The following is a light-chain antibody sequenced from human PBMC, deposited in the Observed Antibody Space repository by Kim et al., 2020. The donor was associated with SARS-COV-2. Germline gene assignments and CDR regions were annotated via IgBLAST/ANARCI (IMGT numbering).Light chain of an antibody. CDR3: SSYPSSSRV. CDR2: DVS. CDR1: SSDVGGYNY. J-gene: IGLJ3*02. V-gene: IGLV2-14*01. Sequence: QSALTQPASVSGSPGQSITISCTGTSSDVGGYNYVSWYQQHPGKAPKLMIYDVSKRPSGVSNRFSGSKSGNTASLTISGLQAEDEADYYCSSYPSSSRVFGGGTQLTVL.